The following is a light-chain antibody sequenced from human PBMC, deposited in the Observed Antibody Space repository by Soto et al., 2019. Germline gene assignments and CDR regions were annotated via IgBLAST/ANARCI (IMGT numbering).Light chain of an antibody. J-gene: IGKJ4*01. CDR2: WAS. V-gene: IGKV4-1*01. Sequence: DIVMTQSPDSLAVSLGERATINCKSSQSVLYSSNNKNYLAWYQQKPGQPPKLLIYWASTRESGVPDRFSGSGSGTDCTLNISILQAEDVAVYYCQQYYSTLLTFGGGTKVEIK. CDR3: QQYYSTLLT. CDR1: QSVLYSSNNKNY.